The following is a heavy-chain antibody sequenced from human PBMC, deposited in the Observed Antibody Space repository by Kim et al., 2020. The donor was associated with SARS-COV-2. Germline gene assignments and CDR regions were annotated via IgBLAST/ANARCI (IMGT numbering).Heavy chain of an antibody. V-gene: IGHV3-53*01. CDR3: ARESKTLAYGDYGQYFQH. J-gene: IGHJ1*01. CDR2: IYSGGST. CDR1: GFTVSSNY. Sequence: GGSLRLSCAASGFTVSSNYMSWVRQAPGKGLEWVSVIYSGGSTYYADSVKGRFTISRDNSKNTLYLQMNSLRAEDTAVYYCARESKTLAYGDYGQYFQHWGQGTLVTVSS. D-gene: IGHD4-17*01.